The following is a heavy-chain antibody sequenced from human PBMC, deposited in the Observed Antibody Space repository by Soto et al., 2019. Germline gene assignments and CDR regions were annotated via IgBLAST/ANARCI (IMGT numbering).Heavy chain of an antibody. CDR1: GGSFSGYI. V-gene: IGHV4-34*01. CDR3: ARCLISGSHYSGGLYYFDS. Sequence: QVQLQQSGAGLLKPSETLSLTCDVYGGSFSGYIWTWIRQTPGQGLQWIGQINHSGSANYNPSPKRRGPIAVHSSKSPFSLELSSVTAADTAVYYCARCLISGSHYSGGLYYFDSWGQVTHVTVSS. D-gene: IGHD1-26*01. CDR2: INHSGSA. J-gene: IGHJ4*02.